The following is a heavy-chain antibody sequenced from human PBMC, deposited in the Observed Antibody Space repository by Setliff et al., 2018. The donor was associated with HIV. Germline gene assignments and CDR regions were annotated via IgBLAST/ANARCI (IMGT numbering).Heavy chain of an antibody. V-gene: IGHV5-51*01. Sequence: PGESLKISCQGSGFNFNTDWIVWVRQIPGKGLEWMGSIFPGDSDTRYSPSFEDQVTISVDKSISTAYLQWRSLKTSDTAFYYWASLRGDYVGQYYYYMDIWGKGTTVTVSS. D-gene: IGHD4-17*01. CDR3: ASLRGDYVGQYYYYMDI. J-gene: IGHJ6*03. CDR2: IFPGDSDT. CDR1: GFNFNTDW.